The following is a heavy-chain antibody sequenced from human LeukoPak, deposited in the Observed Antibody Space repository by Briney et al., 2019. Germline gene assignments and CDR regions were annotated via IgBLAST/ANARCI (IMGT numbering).Heavy chain of an antibody. CDR3: ARDLGGYSYGSHFDY. J-gene: IGHJ4*02. CDR1: GFSFSSYE. V-gene: IGHV3-48*03. D-gene: IGHD5-18*01. CDR2: ISSSGSTK. Sequence: GGSLRLSCAASGFSFSSYEMNWVRRAPGKGLEWVSYISSSGSTKYYADSVKGRFTMSRDNAKNSLYLQMNSLRAEDTAVYYCARDLGGYSYGSHFDYWGQGTLVTGSS.